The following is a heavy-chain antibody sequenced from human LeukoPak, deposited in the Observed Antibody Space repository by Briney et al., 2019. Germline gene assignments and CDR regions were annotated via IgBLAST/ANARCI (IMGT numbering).Heavy chain of an antibody. CDR1: GGSISSYY. J-gene: IGHJ4*02. V-gene: IGHV4-4*07. CDR2: IYTSGST. Sequence: SETLSLTCTVSGGSISSYYWSWIRQPAGKGLEWIGRIYTSGSTNYNPSLKSRVTMSVDTSKNQFSLKLSSVTAADTAVYYCARDRVFGVVTYFDYWGQGTLVTVSS. CDR3: ARDRVFGVVTYFDY. D-gene: IGHD3-3*01.